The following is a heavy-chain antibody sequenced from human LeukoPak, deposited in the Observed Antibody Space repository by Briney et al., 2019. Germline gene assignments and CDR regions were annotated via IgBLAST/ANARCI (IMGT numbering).Heavy chain of an antibody. Sequence: GRSLRLSCAASGFTFSSDGMHWVRQAPGKGLEWLAVISYDVSNKYYAESVKCRRTISRDNSKNTMYVRMQNLRGEEPAVYYCAKDGIAVAEDWGQGTLVIVSS. CDR2: ISYDVSNK. J-gene: IGHJ4*02. D-gene: IGHD6-19*01. CDR3: AKDGIAVAED. CDR1: GFTFSSDG. V-gene: IGHV3-30*18.